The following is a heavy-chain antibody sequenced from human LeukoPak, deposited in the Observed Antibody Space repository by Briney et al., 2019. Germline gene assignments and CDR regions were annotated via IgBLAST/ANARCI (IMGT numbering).Heavy chain of an antibody. CDR1: GYTFTSYY. CDR3: ARVCQRDSGYDLRAFDY. CDR2: INPSGGST. J-gene: IGHJ4*02. D-gene: IGHD5-12*01. Sequence: ASVKVSCKASGYTFTSYYMHWVRQAPGQGLEWMGIINPSGGSTSYAQKFQGRVTMTRDTSTSTVYMELSSLRSEDTAVYYCARVCQRDSGYDLRAFDYWGQGTLVTVSS. V-gene: IGHV1-46*01.